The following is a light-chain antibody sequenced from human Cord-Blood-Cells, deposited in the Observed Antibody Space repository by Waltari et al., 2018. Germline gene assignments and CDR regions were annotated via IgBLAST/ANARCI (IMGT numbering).Light chain of an antibody. V-gene: IGLV2-11*01. Sequence: QSALTQPRSVSGSPGQSVTISCTGTSSDVGGYNYVSWYQQHPGKAPKLMIYDVSKRPSGVPDRFSGSKSGNTASLTISGRQAEDEADYYCCSYAGSYTFGWVFGGGTKLTVL. J-gene: IGLJ3*02. CDR2: DVS. CDR1: SSDVGGYNY. CDR3: CSYAGSYTFGWV.